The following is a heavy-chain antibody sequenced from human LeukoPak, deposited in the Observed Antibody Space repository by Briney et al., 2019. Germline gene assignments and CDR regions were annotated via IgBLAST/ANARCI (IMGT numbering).Heavy chain of an antibody. V-gene: IGHV1-69*13. J-gene: IGHJ6*02. Sequence: GASVKVSCKASGGTFISYAISWVRQAPGQGLEWMGGIIPIFGTANYAQKFQGRVTITADESTSTAYMELSSLRSEDTAVYYCARLLWFGESFLELYGMDVWGQGTTVTVSS. CDR3: ARLLWFGESFLELYGMDV. CDR2: IIPIFGTA. CDR1: GGTFISYA. D-gene: IGHD3-10*01.